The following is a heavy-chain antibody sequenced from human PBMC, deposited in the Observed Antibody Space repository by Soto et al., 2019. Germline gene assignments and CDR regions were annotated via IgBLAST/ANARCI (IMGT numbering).Heavy chain of an antibody. CDR1: GGSFSGYY. CDR3: ARYFLSCSGGSCYSALENWFDP. V-gene: IGHV4-34*01. CDR2: INHSGST. J-gene: IGHJ5*02. Sequence: SETLSLTCAVYGGSFSGYYWSWIRQPPGKGLEWIGEINHSGSTNYNPSLKSRVTISVDTSKNQFSLKLSSVTAADTAVYYCARYFLSCSGGSCYSALENWFDPWGQGTLVTVSS. D-gene: IGHD2-15*01.